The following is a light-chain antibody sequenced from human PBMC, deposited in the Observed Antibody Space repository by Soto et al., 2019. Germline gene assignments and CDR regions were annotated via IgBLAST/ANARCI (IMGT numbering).Light chain of an antibody. J-gene: IGKJ4*01. CDR3: QQFSSYLLT. CDR2: DAS. V-gene: IGKV3-20*01. CDR1: QTVRNNY. Sequence: VLTQSHCTLSLSPGARATLSCRASQTVRNNYLAWYQQKPRQDPRLLIYDASSRATGIPDRFSGGGSGTDFTLTISRLEPEDFAVYYCQQFSSYLLTFGGGTKVDIK.